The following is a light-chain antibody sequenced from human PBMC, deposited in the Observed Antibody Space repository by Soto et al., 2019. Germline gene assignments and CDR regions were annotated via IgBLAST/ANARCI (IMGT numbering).Light chain of an antibody. CDR1: QSISRN. CDR3: QPSYNTPRT. J-gene: IGKJ1*01. Sequence: DIQMTQSPSSLSASVGDRVTITCRASQSISRNLNWYQQKPGTAPKLLMFGASTLQSGVPSRFSGSGSGTDFTLTITSLQPEDFATYYCQPSYNTPRTFGQGTKVDIK. V-gene: IGKV1-39*01. CDR2: GAS.